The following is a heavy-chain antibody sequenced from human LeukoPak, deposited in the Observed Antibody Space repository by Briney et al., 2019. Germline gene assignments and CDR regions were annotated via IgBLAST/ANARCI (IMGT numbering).Heavy chain of an antibody. CDR2: ISWNSGSI. V-gene: IGHV3-9*01. Sequence: ALRLSCAASGFTFDDYAMHWVRQAPGKGLEWVSGISWNSGSIGYADSVKGRFTISRDNAKNSLYLQMNSLRAEDTALYYCAKGRGDFWSGDNWFDPWGQGTLVTVSS. J-gene: IGHJ5*02. CDR3: AKGRGDFWSGDNWFDP. D-gene: IGHD3-3*01. CDR1: GFTFDDYA.